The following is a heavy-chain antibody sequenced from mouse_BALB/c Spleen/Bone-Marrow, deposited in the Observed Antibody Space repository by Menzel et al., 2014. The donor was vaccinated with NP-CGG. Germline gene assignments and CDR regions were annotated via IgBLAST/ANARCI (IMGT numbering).Heavy chain of an antibody. CDR3: ARGSYYEGAMDY. CDR2: IWAGGGT. D-gene: IGHD1-1*01. Sequence: VQLQQSGPGLVAPSQSLSITCTVSGFSLTSYGVHWVRQPPGKVLEWLGVIWAGGGTNYNSALMSRLSISKDNSKSQVFLKMNSLRTDDTAMYYCARGSYYEGAMDYWGQGTSVTVSS. V-gene: IGHV2-9*02. CDR1: GFSLTSYG. J-gene: IGHJ4*01.